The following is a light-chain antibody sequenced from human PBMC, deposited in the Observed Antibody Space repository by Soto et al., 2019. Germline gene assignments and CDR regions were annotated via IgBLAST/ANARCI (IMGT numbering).Light chain of an antibody. CDR3: QQYYSIRRT. CDR1: QSVLYSSNNKNY. V-gene: IGKV4-1*01. CDR2: WAS. Sequence: DSVMTHSPDSLAVSLGGRATIHCKSSQSVLYSSNNKNYLAWYQQKPGQPPKLLIYWASTRASGVPDRFTGSGSGTDFTLTISSLQAEDVAVYYCQQYYSIRRTFGQGTKVDIK. J-gene: IGKJ1*01.